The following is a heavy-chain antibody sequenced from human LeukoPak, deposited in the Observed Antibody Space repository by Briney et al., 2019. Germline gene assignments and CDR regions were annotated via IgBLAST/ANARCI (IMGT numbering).Heavy chain of an antibody. V-gene: IGHV3-15*04. D-gene: IGHD1-7*01. CDR2: TVSEVDGGTT. CDR1: GFTFNYAW. CDR3: TTDEDWNYARKDV. J-gene: IGHJ6*02. Sequence: GSLRLSCAASGFTFNYAWMSWVRQVPGKGLERVGQTVSEVDGGTTDYATPVKGRFTISRDDSKSTLYLQMNSLKIEDTAVYYCTTDEDWNYARKDVWGQGATVIVSS.